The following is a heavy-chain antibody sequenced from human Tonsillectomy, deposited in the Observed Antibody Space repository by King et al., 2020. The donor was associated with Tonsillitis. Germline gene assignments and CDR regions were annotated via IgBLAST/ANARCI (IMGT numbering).Heavy chain of an antibody. J-gene: IGHJ5*02. Sequence: VQLVESGGGLVQPGGSLRLSCAGSGFTFGTYAMTWVRQAPGKGLEWVSALSGSGDHTYYADSVKGRFTISRDNSRNTLYLQMNSLTAEDTAVYYCAKEAWDDAAWNHWGQGTLVTVSS. CDR1: GFTFGTYA. CDR2: LSGSGDHT. CDR3: AKEAWDDAAWNH. D-gene: IGHD1-1*01. V-gene: IGHV3-23*04.